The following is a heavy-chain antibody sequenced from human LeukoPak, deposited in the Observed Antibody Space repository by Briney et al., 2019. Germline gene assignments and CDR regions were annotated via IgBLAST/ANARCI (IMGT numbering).Heavy chain of an antibody. J-gene: IGHJ4*02. D-gene: IGHD3-10*01. CDR1: GYTFTSYG. CDR3: VRDGYGSGKGYFDY. V-gene: IGHV1-18*01. Sequence: GASVKVSCKASGYTFTSYGISWMRQAPGQGLEWMGWISANDGNTNSAQKVQGRVIMTTDTSTSTAYMELRSLTSDDTAIYYCVRDGYGSGKGYFDYWGQGTLVTVSS. CDR2: ISANDGNT.